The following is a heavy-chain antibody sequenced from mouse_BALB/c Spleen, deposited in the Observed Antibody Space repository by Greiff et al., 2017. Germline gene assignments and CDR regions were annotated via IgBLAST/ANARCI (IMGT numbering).Heavy chain of an antibody. CDR2: IYPGGGYT. J-gene: IGHJ4*01. Sequence: QVQLKESGAELVRPGTSVKISCKASGYTFTNYWLGWVKQRPGHGLEWIGDIYPGGGYTNYNEKFKGKATLTADTSSSTAYMQLSSLTSEDSAVYFCASLRQGSAMDYWGQGTSVTVSS. CDR1: GYTFTNYW. CDR3: ASLRQGSAMDY. D-gene: IGHD2-12*01. V-gene: IGHV1-63*02.